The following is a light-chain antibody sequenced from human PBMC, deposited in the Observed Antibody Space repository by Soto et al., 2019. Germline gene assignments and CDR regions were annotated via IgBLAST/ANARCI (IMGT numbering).Light chain of an antibody. V-gene: IGLV2-8*01. J-gene: IGLJ3*02. Sequence: QSAPTQPPCASGSPGQSATISCAGTSSDVGGYNYVSWYQQYPGKAPKLMIYEVSKRPSGVPDRFSGSKSGNTASLTVSGLQPEDEADYYCSSYAGSSTWVFGGGTKLTVL. CDR3: SSYAGSSTWV. CDR2: EVS. CDR1: SSDVGGYNY.